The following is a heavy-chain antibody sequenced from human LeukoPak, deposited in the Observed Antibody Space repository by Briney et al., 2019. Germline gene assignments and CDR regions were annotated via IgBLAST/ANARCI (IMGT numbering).Heavy chain of an antibody. CDR1: GGSISSSSYY. J-gene: IGHJ4*02. CDR2: MSGSGGST. D-gene: IGHD6-13*01. CDR3: AKDIRVAATASGPYFDS. Sequence: ETLSLTCTVSGGSISSSSYYWGWIRQAPGKGLEWVSAMSGSGGSTYYADSVKGRFTISRDNSKNTLYLQMNSLGPEDTAFYHCAKDIRVAATASGPYFDSWGQGTLVTVSS. V-gene: IGHV3-23*01.